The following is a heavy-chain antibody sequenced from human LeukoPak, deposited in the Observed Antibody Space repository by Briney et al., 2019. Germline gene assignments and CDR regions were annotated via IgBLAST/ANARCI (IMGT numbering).Heavy chain of an antibody. CDR1: GGSISGYF. CDR2: IYYSGGT. J-gene: IGHJ3*02. D-gene: IGHD4-17*01. V-gene: IGHV4-59*08. Sequence: SETLSLTCTVSGGSISGYFWSWIRQPPGKGLEYIAYIYYSGGTDYNPSLKSRVTISVDTSKNKFPLKVNSVTAADTAVYYCARQAYGGEAFDIWGQGTMVTVSS. CDR3: ARQAYGGEAFDI.